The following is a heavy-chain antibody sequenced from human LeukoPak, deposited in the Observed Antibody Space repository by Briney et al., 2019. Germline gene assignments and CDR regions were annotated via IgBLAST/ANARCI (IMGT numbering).Heavy chain of an antibody. CDR3: AQEVNLRGVAGDY. Sequence: APVKVSCKASGYTFTGYYMHWVRQAPGQGLEWMGWINPNSGGTNYAQKFQGRVTMTRDTSISTAYMELSRLRSDDTAVYYCAQEVNLRGVAGDYWGQGTLVTVSS. V-gene: IGHV1-2*02. CDR1: GYTFTGYY. CDR2: INPNSGGT. J-gene: IGHJ4*02. D-gene: IGHD6-19*01.